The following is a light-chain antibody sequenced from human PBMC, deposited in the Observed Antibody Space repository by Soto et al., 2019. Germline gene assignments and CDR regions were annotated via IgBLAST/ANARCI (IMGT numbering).Light chain of an antibody. CDR2: DLS. CDR3: CSYAGSYTSGWM. Sequence: QSALTQPRSVSGSPGQSVTISCTGTSSDAGGYNYVSWYQQHPGKAPKLMIYDLSKRPSGVPDRFSGSKSGNTASLTISGLQAEDEADYYCCSYAGSYTSGWMFGGGTKLTVL. J-gene: IGLJ3*02. V-gene: IGLV2-11*01. CDR1: SSDAGGYNY.